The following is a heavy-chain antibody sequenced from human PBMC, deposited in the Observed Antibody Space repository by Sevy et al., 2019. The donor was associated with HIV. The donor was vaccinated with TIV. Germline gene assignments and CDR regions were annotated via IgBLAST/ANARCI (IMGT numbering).Heavy chain of an antibody. CDR2: IYYNGHI. V-gene: IGHV4-59*08. Sequence: WETLSLTCTVSGGSITSLYWNWILQPPGKVLEWIANIYYNGHINYNPSLKSRVTLSLDTSKNQFSLRLSSVTAADTAMYYCAGENAWGRGYSWGQGTLVTVSS. CDR3: AGENAWGRGYS. CDR1: GGSITSLY. J-gene: IGHJ4*02. D-gene: IGHD1-26*01.